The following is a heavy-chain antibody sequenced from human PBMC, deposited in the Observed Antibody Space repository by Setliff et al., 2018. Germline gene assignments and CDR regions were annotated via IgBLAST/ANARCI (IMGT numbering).Heavy chain of an antibody. Sequence: SETLSLTCTVSGGSISSYYWSWIRQPPGKGLEWIGYIYYSGSTNYNPSLKSRVTISVDTSKNQFSRKLSSVSAADTAVDYCARDFRDVIGQLGYFQHWGQGTLVTVSS. CDR2: IYYSGST. V-gene: IGHV4-59*12. D-gene: IGHD3-22*01. CDR1: GGSISSYY. J-gene: IGHJ1*01. CDR3: ARDFRDVIGQLGYFQH.